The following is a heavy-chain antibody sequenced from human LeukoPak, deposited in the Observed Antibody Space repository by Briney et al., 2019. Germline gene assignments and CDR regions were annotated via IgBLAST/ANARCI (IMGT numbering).Heavy chain of an antibody. Sequence: SVRVSCKASGGTFSSYAISWVRQAPGQGLEWMGGIIPRFGTANYAQKFQGRVTITADESTSTAYMELSSLRSEDTAVYYCARGGLGYCSSTSCYIEYYFDYWSQGTLVTVSS. CDR2: IIPRFGTA. J-gene: IGHJ4*02. CDR3: ARGGLGYCSSTSCYIEYYFDY. V-gene: IGHV1-69*01. D-gene: IGHD2-2*02. CDR1: GGTFSSYA.